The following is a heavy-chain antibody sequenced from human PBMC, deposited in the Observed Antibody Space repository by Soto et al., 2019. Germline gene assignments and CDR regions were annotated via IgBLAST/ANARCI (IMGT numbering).Heavy chain of an antibody. Sequence: RSQTLSLTCAISGDSVSSNSAAWNWIRQSPSRGLEWLGRTYYRSKWYNDYAVSVKSRITINPDTSKNQFSLQLNSVTPEDTAVYYCARILRFLEWPLRDDAFDIWGQGTMVTVSS. D-gene: IGHD3-3*01. CDR1: GDSVSSNSAA. CDR3: ARILRFLEWPLRDDAFDI. V-gene: IGHV6-1*01. CDR2: TYYRSKWYN. J-gene: IGHJ3*02.